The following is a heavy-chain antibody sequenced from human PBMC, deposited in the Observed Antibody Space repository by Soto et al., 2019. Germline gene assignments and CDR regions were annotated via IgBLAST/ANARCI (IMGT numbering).Heavy chain of an antibody. Sequence: SETLSLTCAVYGGSFSGYYWSWIRQPPGKGLEWIGEINHSGSTNYNPSLKSRVTISVDTSKNQFSLKLSSVTAADTAVYYCARVTTIFGVESITKYYFDYWGQGTLVTVSS. V-gene: IGHV4-34*01. CDR1: GGSFSGYY. CDR2: INHSGST. CDR3: ARVTTIFGVESITKYYFDY. J-gene: IGHJ4*02. D-gene: IGHD3-3*01.